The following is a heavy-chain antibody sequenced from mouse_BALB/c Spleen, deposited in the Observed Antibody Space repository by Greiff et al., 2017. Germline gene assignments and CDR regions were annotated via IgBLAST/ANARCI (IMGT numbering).Heavy chain of an antibody. D-gene: IGHD2-14*01. CDR1: GFTFSDYY. Sequence: DVKLVESGGGLVKPGGSLKLSCAASGFTFSDYYMYWVRQTPEKRLEWVATISDGGSYTYYPDSVKGRFTISRDNAKNNLYLQMSSLKSEDTAMYYCARRYYRYDWFAYWGQGTLVTVSA. CDR2: ISDGGSYT. J-gene: IGHJ3*01. CDR3: ARRYYRYDWFAY. V-gene: IGHV5-4*02.